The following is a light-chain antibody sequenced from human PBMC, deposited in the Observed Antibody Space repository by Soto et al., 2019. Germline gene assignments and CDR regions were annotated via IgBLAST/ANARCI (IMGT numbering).Light chain of an antibody. Sequence: QSALTQPASVSGSPGQSITISCTGTSSDVGGYNYVSWYQQHPGKAPKLMIYEVNNPPSGVSNRFSGSKSANTASLTISGLQAEDEADYYCSSYTTSNTLVFGTGTKLTVL. J-gene: IGLJ1*01. CDR3: SSYTTSNTLV. CDR2: EVN. CDR1: SSDVGGYNY. V-gene: IGLV2-14*03.